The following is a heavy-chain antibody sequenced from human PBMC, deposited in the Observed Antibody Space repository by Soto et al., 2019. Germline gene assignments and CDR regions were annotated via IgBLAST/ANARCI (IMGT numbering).Heavy chain of an antibody. CDR2: IIPIFGTA. CDR3: ARDRREMATISGFDY. V-gene: IGHV1-69*13. CDR1: GGTFSSYA. J-gene: IGHJ4*02. Sequence: SVKVSCKASGGTFSSYASRWVRQAPGQGLEWMGGIIPIFGTANYAQKFQGRVTITADESTSTAYMELSSLRSEDTAVYYCARDRREMATISGFDYWGQGTLVTVSS. D-gene: IGHD5-12*01.